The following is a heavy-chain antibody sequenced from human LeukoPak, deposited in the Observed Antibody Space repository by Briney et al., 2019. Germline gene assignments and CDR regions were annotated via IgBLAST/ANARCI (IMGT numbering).Heavy chain of an antibody. CDR2: IYTSGST. CDR1: GGSISSYY. Sequence: PSETLSLTCTVSGGSISSYYWSWIRQPAGKGLEWIGRIYTSGSTNYNPSLKSRVTMSVDTSKNQFSLKLSSVTAADTAVYYCARWASRWGYYDSSGTRDYWGQGTLVTVSS. D-gene: IGHD3-22*01. J-gene: IGHJ4*02. V-gene: IGHV4-4*07. CDR3: ARWASRWGYYDSSGTRDY.